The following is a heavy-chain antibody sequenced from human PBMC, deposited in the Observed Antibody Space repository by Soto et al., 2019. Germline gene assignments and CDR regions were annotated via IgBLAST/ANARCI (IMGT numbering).Heavy chain of an antibody. D-gene: IGHD6-13*01. V-gene: IGHV1-46*01. Sequence: ASVKVSCKASGYTITSYYMNWVRQAPGQGLEWMGIINPSGGSTSYAQKFQGRVTMTRDTSTSTVYMELSSLRSEDTAVYYCARDGGAAGNEPYYYYGMDVWGQGTTVTVSS. CDR3: ARDGGAAGNEPYYYYGMDV. CDR1: GYTITSYY. CDR2: INPSGGST. J-gene: IGHJ6*02.